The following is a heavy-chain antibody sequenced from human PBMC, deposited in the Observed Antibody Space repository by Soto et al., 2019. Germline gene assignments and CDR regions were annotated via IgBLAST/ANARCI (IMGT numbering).Heavy chain of an antibody. V-gene: IGHV3-30-3*01. Sequence: QVQLVESGGGVVQPGRSLRLSCAASGFTFSSDAMHWVRQAPGKGLEWVAVISYDGSNKYYADSVKGRFTISRDNSKNTLYLQMNSLRAEDTAVYYCARDRGSTGYFDYWGQGTLVTVSS. CDR2: ISYDGSNK. CDR3: ARDRGSTGYFDY. J-gene: IGHJ4*02. D-gene: IGHD1-26*01. CDR1: GFTFSSDA.